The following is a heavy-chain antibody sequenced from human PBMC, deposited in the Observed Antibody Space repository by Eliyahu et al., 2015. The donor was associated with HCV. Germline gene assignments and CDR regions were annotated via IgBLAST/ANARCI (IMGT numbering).Heavy chain of an antibody. J-gene: IGHJ4*02. CDR1: SVSNAW. V-gene: IGHV3-15*07. D-gene: IGHD4-17*01. CDR3: TTQGLDYGDYEAFDY. CDR2: IKSKTDGGTT. Sequence: SVSNAWMNWVRQAPGKGLEWVGRIKSKTDGGTTDYAAPVKGRFTISRDDSKNTLYLQMNSLKTEDTAVYYCTTQGLDYGDYEAFDYWGQGTLVTVSS.